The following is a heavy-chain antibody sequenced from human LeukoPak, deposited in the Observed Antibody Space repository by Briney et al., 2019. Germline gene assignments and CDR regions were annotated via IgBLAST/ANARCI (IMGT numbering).Heavy chain of an antibody. CDR3: ARWLELMRNFDW. J-gene: IGHJ4*02. V-gene: IGHV3-7*01. CDR2: IKQDGSEE. Sequence: GGSLRLSCVGSGFTFSDYWMSWVRQAPGKGLEWVADIKQDGSEEDYVDALKGRFTISRDNAKNSLYLQMNSLRAEDTAVYYCARWLELMRNFDWWGQGTLGTVSS. D-gene: IGHD5-24*01. CDR1: GFTFSDYW.